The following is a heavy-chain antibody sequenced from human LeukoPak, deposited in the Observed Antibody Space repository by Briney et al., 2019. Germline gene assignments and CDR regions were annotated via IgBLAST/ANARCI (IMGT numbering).Heavy chain of an antibody. CDR1: GYTLTSYY. CDR3: TRASVAGRRFDY. CDR2: INPSGGST. D-gene: IGHD6-19*01. J-gene: IGHJ4*02. Sequence: ASVKVSCKASGYTLTSYYMHWVRQAPGQGLEWMGIINPSGGSTTYAQKFQGRVTMTRDTSTGTVYMELSSLRSEDTAVYYCTRASVAGRRFDYWGQGTLVTVSS. V-gene: IGHV1-46*03.